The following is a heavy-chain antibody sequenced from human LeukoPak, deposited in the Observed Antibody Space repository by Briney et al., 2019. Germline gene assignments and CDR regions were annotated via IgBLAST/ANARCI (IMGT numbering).Heavy chain of an antibody. V-gene: IGHV4-4*09. CDR2: ISSSGSV. D-gene: IGHD5-12*01. CDR1: RGSISGSIRSYY. J-gene: IGHJ4*02. CDR3: ARIPLGYSGAYYFDY. Sequence: PSETLSLTCTVSRGSISGSIRSYYWSWLRQPPGKGLEWIGYISSSGSVNDNPSLRSRGTISVDTSKNQFFLNLSSVSAADTAVYYCARIPLGYSGAYYFDYWGQGTLVTVSP.